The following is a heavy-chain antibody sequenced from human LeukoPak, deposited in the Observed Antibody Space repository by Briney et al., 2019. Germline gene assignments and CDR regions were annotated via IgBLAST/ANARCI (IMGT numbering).Heavy chain of an antibody. V-gene: IGHV4-34*01. Sequence: SETLSLTCAVYGGSFSGYYWSWIRQPPGKGLEWIGEIHHNGSTNYNPSLKSRVTMSLDTSKNHFSLKLSSVTAADTAMYFCTRGVLEWSSWFDPWGQGTLVTVSS. CDR2: IHHNGST. J-gene: IGHJ5*02. D-gene: IGHD3-3*01. CDR3: TRGVLEWSSWFDP. CDR1: GGSFSGYY.